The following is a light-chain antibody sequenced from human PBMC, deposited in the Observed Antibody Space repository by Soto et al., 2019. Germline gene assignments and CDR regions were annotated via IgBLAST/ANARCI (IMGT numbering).Light chain of an antibody. CDR1: SSDVGGYNY. CDR3: SSYTSSSTSVV. J-gene: IGLJ2*01. V-gene: IGLV2-14*01. CDR2: EVS. Sequence: QSALTQPASVSGSPGQSITISCTGTSSDVGGYNYVSWYQQHPGKAPKLMIYEVSNWPSGVSNRFSGSKSGNTASLTISGLQADDEADYYCSSYTSSSTSVVFGGGTKLTVL.